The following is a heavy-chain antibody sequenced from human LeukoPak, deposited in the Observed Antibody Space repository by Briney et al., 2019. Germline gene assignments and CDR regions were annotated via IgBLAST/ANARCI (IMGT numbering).Heavy chain of an antibody. D-gene: IGHD4-17*01. CDR2: IYYSGST. J-gene: IGHJ4*02. CDR1: GGSISSSSYY. Sequence: SETLSFTCTVSGGSISSSSYYWGWIRQPPGKGLEWIGSIYYSGSTYYNPSLKSRVTISVDTSKNQFSLKLSSVTAADTAVYYCATATVPPSYFDYWGQGTLVTVSS. CDR3: ATATVPPSYFDY. V-gene: IGHV4-39*01.